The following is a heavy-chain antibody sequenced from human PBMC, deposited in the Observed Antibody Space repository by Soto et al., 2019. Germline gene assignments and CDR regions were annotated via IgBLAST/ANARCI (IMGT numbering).Heavy chain of an antibody. V-gene: IGHV1-69*01. CDR2: IIPMFGTA. Sequence: QVQLVQSGAEVKKPGSSVKVSCKASGDTFSSYAINWVRQAPGPGLEWMGGIIPMFGTANYAQKFKGRVKITAGESTSTVYMELSSLRSEDTAVYYCARVGPAHYYDSSGYYSPLDYWGQGTLVTVSS. J-gene: IGHJ4*02. D-gene: IGHD3-22*01. CDR3: ARVGPAHYYDSSGYYSPLDY. CDR1: GDTFSSYA.